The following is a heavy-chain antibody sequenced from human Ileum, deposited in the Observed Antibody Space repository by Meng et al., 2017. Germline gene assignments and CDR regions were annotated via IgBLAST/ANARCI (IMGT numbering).Heavy chain of an antibody. Sequence: QVQSKQLGAGLFNPSETLSLTCAVYGGSFSGYYWSWIRQPPGKGLEWIGEINHSGSTNYNPSLKSRVTISVDTSKNQFSLKLSSVTAADTAVYYCARTSGWFYYWGQGTLVTVSS. V-gene: IGHV4-34*01. CDR1: GGSFSGYY. CDR2: INHSGST. J-gene: IGHJ4*02. D-gene: IGHD6-19*01. CDR3: ARTSGWFYY.